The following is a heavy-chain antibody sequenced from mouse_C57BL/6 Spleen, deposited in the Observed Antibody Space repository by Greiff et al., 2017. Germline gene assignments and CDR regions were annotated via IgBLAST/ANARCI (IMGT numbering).Heavy chain of an antibody. CDR3: ARQDYYGSSYAMDY. CDR1: GFTFSSYT. Sequence: EVMLVESGGGLVKPGGSLKLSCAASGFTFSSYTMSWVRQTPEKRLEWVATISGGGGNTYYPDSVKGRFTISIDNAKNTLYLQMSRLRSEDTALYYCARQDYYGSSYAMDYWGQGTSVTVSS. CDR2: ISGGGGNT. V-gene: IGHV5-9*01. D-gene: IGHD1-1*01. J-gene: IGHJ4*01.